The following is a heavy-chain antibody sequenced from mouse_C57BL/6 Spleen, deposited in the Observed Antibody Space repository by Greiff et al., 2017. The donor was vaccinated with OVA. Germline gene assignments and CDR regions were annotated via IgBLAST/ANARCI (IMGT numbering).Heavy chain of an antibody. CDR1: GYTFTSYW. Sequence: QVQLKQPGTELVKPGASVKLSCKASGYTFTSYWMHWVKQRPGQGLEWIGNINPSNGGTNYNEKFKSKATLTVDKSSSTAYMQLSSLTSEDSAVYYWARGGDSSGYSLFDYWGQGTTLTVSS. J-gene: IGHJ2*01. CDR2: INPSNGGT. V-gene: IGHV1-53*01. D-gene: IGHD3-2*02. CDR3: ARGGDSSGYSLFDY.